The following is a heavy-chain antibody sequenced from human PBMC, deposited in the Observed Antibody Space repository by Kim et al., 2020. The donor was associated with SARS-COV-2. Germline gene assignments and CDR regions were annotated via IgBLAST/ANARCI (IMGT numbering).Heavy chain of an antibody. Sequence: GNTNYAQKLQGRVTMTTDTSTSTAYMELRSLRSDDTAVYYCARDRGPLDYWGQGTLVTVSS. J-gene: IGHJ4*02. V-gene: IGHV1-18*01. CDR3: ARDRGPLDY. CDR2: GNT.